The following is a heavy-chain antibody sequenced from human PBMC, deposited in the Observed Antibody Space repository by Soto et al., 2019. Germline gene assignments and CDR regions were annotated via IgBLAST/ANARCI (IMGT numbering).Heavy chain of an antibody. Sequence: GGSLRLSCAASGFTFTNYWIHWVRQAPGRGLVWVSRINRDGSSANYADSVRGRFTISRDNARNTVDLQMNSLTAEDTAEYYCVRGAQNHYYVDVWGKGNTVTVYS. J-gene: IGHJ6*03. CDR2: INRDGSSA. CDR3: VRGAQNHYYVDV. V-gene: IGHV3-74*01. CDR1: GFTFTNYW.